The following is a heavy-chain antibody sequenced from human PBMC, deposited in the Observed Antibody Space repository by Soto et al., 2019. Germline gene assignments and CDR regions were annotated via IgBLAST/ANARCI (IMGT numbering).Heavy chain of an antibody. D-gene: IGHD6-6*01. J-gene: IGHJ5*02. CDR2: IYYSGST. CDR1: GGSISSGDYY. CDR3: AREGARDEYWFDP. V-gene: IGHV4-30-4*01. Sequence: KASETLSLTCTVSGGSISSGDYYWSWIRQPPGKGLEWIGYIYYSGSTYYNPSPKSRVTISVDTSKNQFSLKLSSVTAADTAVYYCAREGARDEYWFDPWGQGTLVTVSS.